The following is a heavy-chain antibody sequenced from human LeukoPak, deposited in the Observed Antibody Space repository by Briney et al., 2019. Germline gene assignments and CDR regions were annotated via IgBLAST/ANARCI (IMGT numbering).Heavy chain of an antibody. Sequence: PSQTLSLTCTVSGGSISSGGYYWSWIRQHPGKGLEWIGYIYHSGSTYYNPSLKSRVIISVVTSKNQFYLKLRSVTTADMAVYYCARTNILLSGTDVWGQGTTVTVSS. CDR2: IYHSGST. J-gene: IGHJ6*02. D-gene: IGHD1/OR15-1a*01. CDR1: GGSISSGGYY. V-gene: IGHV4-31*03. CDR3: ARTNILLSGTDV.